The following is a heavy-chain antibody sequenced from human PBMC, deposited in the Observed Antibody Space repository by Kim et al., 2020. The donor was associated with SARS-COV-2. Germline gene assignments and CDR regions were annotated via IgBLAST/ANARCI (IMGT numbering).Heavy chain of an antibody. CDR3: ARESLGPRGGDFDY. D-gene: IGHD3-16*01. Sequence: GGSLRLSCAASGFTFSSYIMHWVRQAPGKGLDWVAVMWQDGNNKYYADSVKGRFTISRDNSKNTVYLQMNSLGADDTAVYFCARESLGPRGGDFDYWGQG. V-gene: IGHV3-33*08. J-gene: IGHJ4*02. CDR1: GFTFSSYI. CDR2: MWQDGNNK.